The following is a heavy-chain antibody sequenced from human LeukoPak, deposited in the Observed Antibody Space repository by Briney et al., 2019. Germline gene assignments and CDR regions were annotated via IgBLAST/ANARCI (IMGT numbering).Heavy chain of an antibody. V-gene: IGHV3-53*01. J-gene: IGHJ4*02. D-gene: IGHD5-12*01. Sequence: PGGSLRLSCAASGFTVISNYMSWVRQAPGKGLEWVSVIYSGGSTYYADSVKGQFTISRDNSKNTLYLQMNSLRAEDTAVYYCARDRGYSGYDPFDYWGQGTLVTVSS. CDR3: ARDRGYSGYDPFDY. CDR1: GFTVISNY. CDR2: IYSGGST.